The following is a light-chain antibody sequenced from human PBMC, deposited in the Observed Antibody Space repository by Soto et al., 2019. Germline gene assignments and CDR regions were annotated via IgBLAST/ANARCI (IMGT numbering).Light chain of an antibody. CDR2: EVS. V-gene: IGLV2-14*01. CDR1: SSDVGGYNY. CDR3: SSYTSSSTLV. J-gene: IGLJ1*01. Sequence: QSALTQPASVSGSPGQSITISCTGTSSDVGGYNYVSWYQQHPGKAPKLMIYEVSNRPSGVSNRFSGSTSGNTASLTISGLQAEDEDDYYFSSYTSSSTLVFGTGTKLTVL.